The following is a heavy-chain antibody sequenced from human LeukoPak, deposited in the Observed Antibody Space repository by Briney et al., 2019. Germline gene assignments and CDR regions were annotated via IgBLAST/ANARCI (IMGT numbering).Heavy chain of an antibody. J-gene: IGHJ4*02. V-gene: IGHV4-34*01. CDR1: GGSFSGYY. Sequence: SLTCAVYGGSFSGYYWSWIRQPPGKGLEWIGEINHSGSTNYNPSLTSRATISVDTSKNQFSLKLSSVTAADTAVYYCARGYYYESSGYFDYWGQGTLVTVSS. CDR3: ARGYYYESSGYFDY. D-gene: IGHD3-22*01. CDR2: INHSGST.